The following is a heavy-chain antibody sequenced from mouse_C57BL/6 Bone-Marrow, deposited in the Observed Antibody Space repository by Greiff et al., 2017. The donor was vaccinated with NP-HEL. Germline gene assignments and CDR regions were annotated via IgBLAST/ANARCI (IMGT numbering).Heavy chain of an antibody. CDR3: ARLRWYLRAWFAY. CDR2: IYPRSGNT. V-gene: IGHV1-81*01. J-gene: IGHJ3*01. CDR1: GYTFTSYG. Sequence: QVQLQQSGAELARPGASVKLSCKASGYTFTSYGISWVKQRTGQGLEWIGEIYPRSGNTYYNEKFKGKATLTADKSSSTAYMELRSLTSEDSAVYFGARLRWYLRAWFAYWGQGTLVTVSA. D-gene: IGHD1-1*01.